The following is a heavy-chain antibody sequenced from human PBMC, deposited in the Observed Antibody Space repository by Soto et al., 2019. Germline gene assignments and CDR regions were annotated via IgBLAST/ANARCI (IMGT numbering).Heavy chain of an antibody. CDR1: GGTFSSYA. CDR3: ARDRRTSYCGGDCPYYGMDV. CDR2: IIPIFGTA. J-gene: IGHJ6*02. V-gene: IGHV1-69*12. D-gene: IGHD2-21*02. Sequence: QVQLVQSGAEVKKPGSSVKVSCKASGGTFSSYAISWVRQAPGQGLEWMGGIIPIFGTANYAQKFQGRVTSTADESTSTAYMELSSLRSEDTAVYYCARDRRTSYCGGDCPYYGMDVWGQGTTVTVSS.